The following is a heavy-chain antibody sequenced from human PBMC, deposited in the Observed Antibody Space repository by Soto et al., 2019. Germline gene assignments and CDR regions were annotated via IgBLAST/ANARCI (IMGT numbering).Heavy chain of an antibody. V-gene: IGHV3-9*01. Sequence: GGSLRLSCAASGFTFDDYAMHWVRQAPGKGLEWVSGISWNSGSIGYADSVKGRFTISRDNAKNSLYLQMNSLRAEDTALYYCAKERYDYGALGYWGQGTLVTVSS. CDR3: AKERYDYGALGY. J-gene: IGHJ4*02. CDR1: GFTFDDYA. D-gene: IGHD4-17*01. CDR2: ISWNSGSI.